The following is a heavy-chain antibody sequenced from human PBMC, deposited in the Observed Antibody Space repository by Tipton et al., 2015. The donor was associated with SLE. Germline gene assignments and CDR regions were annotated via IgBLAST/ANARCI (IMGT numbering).Heavy chain of an antibody. CDR1: GFTFRSSS. CDR2: IYYGARR. Sequence: GSLRLSCVASGFTFRSSSMAWVRRAPGKGLEWFSIIYYGARRYSRDSVKGRFTISRDDSKNTLDLQMDSLRAEDTGIYYCAKGGAGGLFFDSWGQGTLVTVSS. CDR3: AKGGAGGLFFDS. D-gene: IGHD3/OR15-3a*01. V-gene: IGHV3-23*03. J-gene: IGHJ4*02.